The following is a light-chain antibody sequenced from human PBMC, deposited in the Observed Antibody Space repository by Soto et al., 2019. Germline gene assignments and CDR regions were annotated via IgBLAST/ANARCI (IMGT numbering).Light chain of an antibody. CDR1: QSVNSD. Sequence: EIVMTQSPATVPASPVERVTLSCRASQSVNSDLAWYQQTPGQAPRLPIYGASNRATGIPDRFSGSGSGTDFTLTISRLEPEDFAVYYCQQYGRSGTFGQGTKVDI. CDR2: GAS. V-gene: IGKV3-20*01. J-gene: IGKJ1*01. CDR3: QQYGRSGT.